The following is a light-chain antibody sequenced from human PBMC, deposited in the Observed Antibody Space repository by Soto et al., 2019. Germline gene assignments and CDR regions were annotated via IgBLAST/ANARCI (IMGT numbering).Light chain of an antibody. CDR2: GAS. V-gene: IGKV3-20*01. Sequence: EIVLTQSPGTLSLSPGERATLSCRASQSVSSIYLAWYQHKPGQAPRLLISGASSRATGIPDRFSGSGSRTDFTLTISILEPEYFAVYYCQQYGSSSWTFGRGTTVYIK. J-gene: IGKJ1*01. CDR1: QSVSSIY. CDR3: QQYGSSSWT.